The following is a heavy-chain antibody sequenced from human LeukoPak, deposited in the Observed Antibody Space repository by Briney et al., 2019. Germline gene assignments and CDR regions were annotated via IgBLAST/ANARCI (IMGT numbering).Heavy chain of an antibody. CDR2: IASSGSTI. J-gene: IGHJ4*02. V-gene: IGHV3-48*03. CDR3: AKVGFSEMEWLLYSDH. CDR1: GFTFRRYE. Sequence: PGGSLRLSCAASGFTFRRYEMNWVRQAPGKGLEWVSYIASSGSTIYYADSVKGRFTISRDNSKNTLYLQMNSLRAEDTAVYYCAKVGFSEMEWLLYSDHWGQGTLVTVSS. D-gene: IGHD3-3*01.